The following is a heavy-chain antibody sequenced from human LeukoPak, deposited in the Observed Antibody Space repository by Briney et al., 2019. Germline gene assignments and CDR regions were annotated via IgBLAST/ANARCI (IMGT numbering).Heavy chain of an antibody. Sequence: GGSLRLSCAASGFTFSSYGMHWVRQAPGKGLEWVAVISYDGSNKYYADSVKGRFTISRDNSKNTLYLQMNSLRAEDTAVYYCAKGVPGILYHGMDVWGQGTTVIVSS. CDR1: GFTFSSYG. CDR2: ISYDGSNK. CDR3: AKGVPGILYHGMDV. D-gene: IGHD2/OR15-2a*01. V-gene: IGHV3-30*18. J-gene: IGHJ6*02.